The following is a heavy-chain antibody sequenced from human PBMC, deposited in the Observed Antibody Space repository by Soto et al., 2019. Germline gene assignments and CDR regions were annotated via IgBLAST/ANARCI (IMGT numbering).Heavy chain of an antibody. CDR3: AREGYSSGWTEGYYYYGMDV. V-gene: IGHV3-21*01. CDR1: GFTFSSYS. Sequence: PGGSLSLSCAASGFTFSSYSMNWVRQAPGQGLEWVSSISSSSSYIYYADSVKGRFTISRDNAKNSLYLQMNSLRAEDTAVYYYAREGYSSGWTEGYYYYGMDVWGQGTTVTVSS. CDR2: ISSSSSYI. J-gene: IGHJ6*02. D-gene: IGHD6-19*01.